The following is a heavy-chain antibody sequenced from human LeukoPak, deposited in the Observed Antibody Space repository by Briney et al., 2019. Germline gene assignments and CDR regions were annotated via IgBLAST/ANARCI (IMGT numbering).Heavy chain of an antibody. CDR2: INPSSGGT. V-gene: IGHV1-2*02. D-gene: IGHD3-22*01. J-gene: IGHJ3*02. CDR3: ARAGVWDYSDSSGYHNAAFDI. Sequence: ASVKVSCTASGYTFTDYYVHWVRQAPGQGLEWMGWINPSSGGTNYARKFQGRVTVTRDTSISTAYMDLSRLRSDDTAVYYCARAGVWDYSDSSGYHNAAFDIWGQGTMVTVSS. CDR1: GYTFTDYY.